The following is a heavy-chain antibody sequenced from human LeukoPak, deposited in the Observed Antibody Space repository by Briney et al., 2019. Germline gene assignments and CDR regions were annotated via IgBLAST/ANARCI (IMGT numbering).Heavy chain of an antibody. D-gene: IGHD5-12*01. V-gene: IGHV1-18*01. Sequence: PGASVKVSCKASGYTFTSYGISWVRQAPGQGLEWMGWISAYNGNTNYAQKLQGRVTMTTVTSTSTAYMELRSLRSGDTAVYYCARDLGSGYENFDYWGQGTLVTVSS. CDR1: GYTFTSYG. CDR2: ISAYNGNT. J-gene: IGHJ4*02. CDR3: ARDLGSGYENFDY.